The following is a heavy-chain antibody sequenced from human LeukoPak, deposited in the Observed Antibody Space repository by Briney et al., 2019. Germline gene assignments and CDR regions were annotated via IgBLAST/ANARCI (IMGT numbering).Heavy chain of an antibody. D-gene: IGHD3-10*01. CDR2: TDTSGNYI. J-gene: IGHJ3*02. CDR1: GFTFSNYG. CDR3: ARGRSITLLRGVAMSDGFDI. Sequence: PGGSLSLSCAASGFTFSNYGMNWVRQAPGKGLEWVSFTDTSGNYIYYGDSVKGRFTSSRDNAKNLVFLQMNGLRAEDTAVYYCARGRSITLLRGVAMSDGFDIWGQGAMVAVSS. V-gene: IGHV3-21*01.